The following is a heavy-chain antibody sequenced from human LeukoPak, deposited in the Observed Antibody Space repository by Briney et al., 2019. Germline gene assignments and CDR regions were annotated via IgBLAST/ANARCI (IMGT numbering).Heavy chain of an antibody. Sequence: GASVKVSCKASGYTFTGYYMHWVRQAPGQGLEWMGWINPNSGGTNYAQKFQGRVTMTRDTSISTAYMELSRLRSDDTAVYYCARVMYSSSWYGYYYYMDVWGKGTTVTVSS. V-gene: IGHV1-2*02. CDR3: ARVMYSSSWYGYYYYMDV. J-gene: IGHJ6*03. CDR2: INPNSGGT. CDR1: GYTFTGYY. D-gene: IGHD6-13*01.